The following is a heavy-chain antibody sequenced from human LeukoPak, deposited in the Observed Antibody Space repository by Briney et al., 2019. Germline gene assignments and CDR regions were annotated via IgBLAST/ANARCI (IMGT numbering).Heavy chain of an antibody. V-gene: IGHV1-2*06. J-gene: IGHJ3*02. Sequence: ASVRVSCKASGYTFTGYYMHWVRQAPGHGLEWMGRINPNSGGTNYAQKFQGRVTMTRDTSISTAYMELSRLRSDDTAVYYCATGIAASPDAFDIWGQGTMVTVSS. CDR2: INPNSGGT. D-gene: IGHD6-13*01. CDR1: GYTFTGYY. CDR3: ATGIAASPDAFDI.